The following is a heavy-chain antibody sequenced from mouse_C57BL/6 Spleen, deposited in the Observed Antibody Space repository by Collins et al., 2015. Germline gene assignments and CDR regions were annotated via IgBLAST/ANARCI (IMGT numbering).Heavy chain of an antibody. CDR1: GFNFNTYA. CDR3: VRSLGLGFFDV. J-gene: IGHJ1*03. D-gene: IGHD4-1*01. CDR2: IRSESNDYAT. V-gene: IGHV10-1*01. Sequence: EVQLVESGGGLVQPEGSLKLSCAASGFNFNTYAMNWVRQAPGKGLEWVARIRSESNDYATYYADSVKDRFTISRDDSESMLYLQMNSLRTEDTAIYYCVRSLGLGFFDVWGTGTTVTVSS.